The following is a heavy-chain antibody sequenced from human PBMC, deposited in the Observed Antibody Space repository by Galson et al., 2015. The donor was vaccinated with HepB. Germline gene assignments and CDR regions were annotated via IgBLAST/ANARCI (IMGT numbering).Heavy chain of an antibody. CDR3: ARGSGYSYLYGMDV. D-gene: IGHD5-18*01. V-gene: IGHV3-30*03. CDR1: GFTFSSYG. CDR2: ISYDGSNK. J-gene: IGHJ6*02. Sequence: SLRLSCAASGFTFSSYGMHWVRQAPGKGLEWVAVISYDGSNKYYADSVRGRFTISRDNSKNTLYLQMNSLRAEDTAVYYCARGSGYSYLYGMDVWGQGTTVTVSS.